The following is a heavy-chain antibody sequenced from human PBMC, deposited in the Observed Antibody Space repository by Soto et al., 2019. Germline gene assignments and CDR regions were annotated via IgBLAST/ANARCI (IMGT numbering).Heavy chain of an antibody. J-gene: IGHJ4*02. CDR1: GFTFSDYY. V-gene: IGHV3-11*01. CDR3: ARVPYCSGGSCYGWYYFDY. CDR2: ISSSGSTI. D-gene: IGHD2-15*01. Sequence: GESLKISCAASGFTFSDYYMSWIRQAPGKGLEWVSYISSSGSTIYYADSVKGRFTISRDNAKNSLYLQMNSLRAEDTAVYYCARVPYCSGGSCYGWYYFDYWGQGTLVTVSS.